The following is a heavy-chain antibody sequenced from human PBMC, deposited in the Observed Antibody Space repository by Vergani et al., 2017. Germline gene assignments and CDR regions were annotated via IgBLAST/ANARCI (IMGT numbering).Heavy chain of an antibody. J-gene: IGHJ4*02. CDR1: GGPISSGGYS. CDR3: ARGHDSSGYYYDY. V-gene: IGHV4-30-2*01. Sequence: QLQLQESGSGLVKPSQTLSLTFAVSGGPISSGGYSWSWIRQPPGKGLEWIGYIYHSGSTYYNPSLKSRVTISVDRSKNQFSLKLSSVTDADTAVYYCARGHDSSGYYYDYWGQGTLVTVSS. D-gene: IGHD3-22*01. CDR2: IYHSGST.